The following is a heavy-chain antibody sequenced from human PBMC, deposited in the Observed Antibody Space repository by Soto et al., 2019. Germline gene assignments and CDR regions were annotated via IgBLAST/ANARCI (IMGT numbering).Heavy chain of an antibody. CDR1: GYSFTSYW. CDR2: IYPGDSDT. Sequence: GESLKISCKGSGYSFTSYWIGWVRQMPGKGLEWMGIIYPGDSDTRYSPSFQGQVTISADKSISTAYLQWSSLKASDTAMYYCARLGGYCSGGSCFTPGAFDIWGQGTMVTVSS. D-gene: IGHD2-15*01. CDR3: ARLGGYCSGGSCFTPGAFDI. J-gene: IGHJ3*02. V-gene: IGHV5-51*01.